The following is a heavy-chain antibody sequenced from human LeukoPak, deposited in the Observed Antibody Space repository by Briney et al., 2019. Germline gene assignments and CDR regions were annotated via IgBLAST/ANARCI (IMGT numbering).Heavy chain of an antibody. CDR2: ISSSSSYI. Sequence: GGSLRLACAASGFTFSSYSMNWVRQAPGKGLEWVSSISSSSSYIYYADSVKGRFTISRDNAKNSLYLQMNSLRAEDTAVYYCARGASGYSSGWYGYWGRGTLVTVSS. CDR3: ARGASGYSSGWYGY. J-gene: IGHJ4*02. D-gene: IGHD6-19*01. CDR1: GFTFSSYS. V-gene: IGHV3-21*01.